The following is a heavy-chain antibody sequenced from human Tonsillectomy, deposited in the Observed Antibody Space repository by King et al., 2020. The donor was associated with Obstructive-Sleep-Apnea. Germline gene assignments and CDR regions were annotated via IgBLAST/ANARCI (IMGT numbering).Heavy chain of an antibody. CDR3: ARGRGGYTSSSDV. CDR2: ISSSSSYI. CDR1: GFTFSSYS. V-gene: IGHV3-21*01. J-gene: IGHJ4*02. D-gene: IGHD6-6*01. Sequence: VQLVESGGGLVKPGGSLRLSCAASGFTFSSYSMNWVRRAPGKGLEWVSSISSSSSYIYYVDSGKGRFTISRDNAKNSLYLQMNSLRAEDTALYYCARGRGGYTSSSDVWGQGTLVTVSS.